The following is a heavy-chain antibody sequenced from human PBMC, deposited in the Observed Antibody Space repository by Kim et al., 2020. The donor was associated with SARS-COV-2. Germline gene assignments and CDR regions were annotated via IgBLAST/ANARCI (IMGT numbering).Heavy chain of an antibody. Sequence: GGSLRLSCVASGFTFNTYWMNWVRQTPGKGLEWLANIKQDGSEKNYVDSVKGRFTISRDNAKNSLYLQMNSLRVEDTAVYYCARPGREYFGYDPWGRGTLGLVSS. J-gene: IGHJ5*02. CDR2: IKQDGSEK. CDR1: GFTFNTYW. D-gene: IGHD3-9*01. CDR3: ARPGREYFGYDP. V-gene: IGHV3-7*01.